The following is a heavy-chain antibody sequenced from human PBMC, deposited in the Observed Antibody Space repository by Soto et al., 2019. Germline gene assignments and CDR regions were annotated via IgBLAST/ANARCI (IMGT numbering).Heavy chain of an antibody. CDR3: ARDGYSSSWYTFDY. J-gene: IGHJ4*02. CDR1: GFTFSTYW. D-gene: IGHD6-13*01. V-gene: IGHV3-74*01. CDR2: IKSDGSST. Sequence: EVQLVESGGGLVQPGGSLRLSCAASGFTFSTYWMHWVRQAPGKGRVWVSRIKSDGSSTSYADSVKGRFTISRDNAKNTLYLQMNSLRADDTAVYYCARDGYSSSWYTFDYWGQGTLVTVSS.